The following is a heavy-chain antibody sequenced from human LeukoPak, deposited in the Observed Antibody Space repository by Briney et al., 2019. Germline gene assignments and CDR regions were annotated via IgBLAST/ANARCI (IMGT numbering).Heavy chain of an antibody. CDR3: ASGLGYDSSGP. CDR1: GFTLDDYG. J-gene: IGHJ3*01. D-gene: IGHD3-22*01. CDR2: INWNGGST. V-gene: IGHV3-20*01. Sequence: PGGSRRLSWAAAGFTLDDYGMSWVRHAAGKGRGWVAGINWNGGSTGYADSVKGRFTISRDNAKKSLYLQMNSLRAEDTALYHCASGLGYDSSGPWGQGTMVTVSS.